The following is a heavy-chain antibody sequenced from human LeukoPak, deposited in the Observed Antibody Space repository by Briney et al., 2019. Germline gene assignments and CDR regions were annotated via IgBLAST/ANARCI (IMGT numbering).Heavy chain of an antibody. V-gene: IGHV1-18*01. CDR3: ARDRTRGSYYPSWFDP. J-gene: IGHJ5*02. Sequence: GASVKVSCKASGYTFTSYGISWVRQAPGQGLEWMGWISAYNGNTDYAQKLQGRVTMTTDTSTSTAYMELRSLRSDDTAVYYCARDRTRGSYYPSWFDPWGQGTLVTVSS. D-gene: IGHD1-26*01. CDR1: GYTFTSYG. CDR2: ISAYNGNT.